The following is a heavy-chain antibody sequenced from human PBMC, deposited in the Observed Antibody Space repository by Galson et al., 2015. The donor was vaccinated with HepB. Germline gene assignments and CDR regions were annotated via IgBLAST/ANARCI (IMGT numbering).Heavy chain of an antibody. CDR3: ARDLLGYCSGGRCYSLVAFDI. V-gene: IGHV3-21*01. CDR2: ISSSSSYI. J-gene: IGHJ3*02. D-gene: IGHD2-15*01. Sequence: SLRLSCAASGFTFSSYSMNWVRQAPGKGLEWVSSISSSSSYIHYPDSVKGRFTMSRDNAKNSLYLQMNSLRAEDTAVYYCARDLLGYCSGGRCYSLVAFDIWGQGTLVTVSS. CDR1: GFTFSSYS.